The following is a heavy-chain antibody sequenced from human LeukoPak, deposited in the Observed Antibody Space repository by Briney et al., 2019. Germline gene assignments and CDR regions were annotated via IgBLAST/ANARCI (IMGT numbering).Heavy chain of an antibody. D-gene: IGHD1-1*01. CDR2: FYYSGST. J-gene: IGHJ4*02. Sequence: SETLSLTCTVSGGSVSSGRYYWSWIRQPPGKGLEWIGYFYYSGSTNYNPSLKTRVTISVDTSKNQFSLKVSSVTAADTAVYYCARKRTGDQGYYFDYWGQGTLATVSS. CDR3: ARKRTGDQGYYFDY. CDR1: GGSVSSGRYY. V-gene: IGHV4-61*01.